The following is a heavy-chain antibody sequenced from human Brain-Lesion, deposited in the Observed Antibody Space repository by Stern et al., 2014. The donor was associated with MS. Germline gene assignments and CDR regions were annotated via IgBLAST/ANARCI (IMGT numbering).Heavy chain of an antibody. CDR3: ARAYYSVSGTPFDY. CDR1: GGSITSGRYY. J-gene: IGHJ4*02. Sequence: VQLQESGPGLVRPSQTLALTCTVSGGSITSGRYYWTWIRQTAGKGLEWIGRIYTSGGTNYNPSFESRGTISMDTSSNHFSLQLSSVTVADTAVYFCARAYYSVSGTPFDYWGQGTLVAV. V-gene: IGHV4-61*02. CDR2: IYTSGGT. D-gene: IGHD3-10*01.